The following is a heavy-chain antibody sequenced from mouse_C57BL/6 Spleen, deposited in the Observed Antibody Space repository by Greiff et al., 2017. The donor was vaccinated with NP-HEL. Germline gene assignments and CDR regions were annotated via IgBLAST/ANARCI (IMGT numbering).Heavy chain of an antibody. V-gene: IGHV1-80*01. CDR1: GYAFSSYW. Sequence: VQLQQSGAELVKPGASVKISCKASGYAFSSYWMNWVKQRPGQGLEWIGQIYPGDGDTNYNGKFKGKATLTADKSSSTAYMQLISLTSEDSAVYFCARRRTTVVATDYAMDYWGQGTSVTVSS. J-gene: IGHJ4*01. CDR3: ARRRTTVVATDYAMDY. D-gene: IGHD1-1*01. CDR2: IYPGDGDT.